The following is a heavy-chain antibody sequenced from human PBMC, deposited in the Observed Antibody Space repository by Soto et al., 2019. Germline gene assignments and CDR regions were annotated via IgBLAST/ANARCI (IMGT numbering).Heavy chain of an antibody. D-gene: IGHD3-22*01. CDR2: IVVGSGNT. Sequence: GASVKVSCKASGFTFTSSAMQWVRQARGQRLEWIGWIVVGSGNTNYAQKFQERVTITRDMSTSTAYMELSSLRSEDTAVYYCAAFTYYYDSSGQIFDYWGQGTLVTVSS. J-gene: IGHJ4*02. CDR3: AAFTYYYDSSGQIFDY. V-gene: IGHV1-58*02. CDR1: GFTFTSSA.